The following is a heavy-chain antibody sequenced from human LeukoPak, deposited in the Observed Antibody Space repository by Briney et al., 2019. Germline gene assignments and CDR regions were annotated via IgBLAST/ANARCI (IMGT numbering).Heavy chain of an antibody. V-gene: IGHV4-38-2*02. CDR3: ARDDYGDYYSWFDP. Sequence: PSETLSLTCTVSSYSISSDYYWGWIRQPPGRGLEWIGSIYYSGSTYYNPSLKSRVTISVDTSKNQFSLKLSSVTAADTAVYYCARDDYGDYYSWFDPWGQGTLVTVSS. D-gene: IGHD4-17*01. CDR2: IYYSGST. CDR1: SYSISSDYY. J-gene: IGHJ5*02.